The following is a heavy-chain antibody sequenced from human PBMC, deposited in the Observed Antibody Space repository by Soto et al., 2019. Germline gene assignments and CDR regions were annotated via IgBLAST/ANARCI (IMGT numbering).Heavy chain of an antibody. D-gene: IGHD3-16*01. J-gene: IGHJ4*02. CDR2: FGGSGNT. V-gene: IGHV3-23*01. CDR3: AKRGEKTGRNFDC. CDR1: GFTFSNYG. Sequence: PGGSLRLSCVASGFTFSNYGISWVRQAPGKGLEWVSTFGGSGNTYHADSVQGRFTISRDNSRNTLYLQMNSLRAEDTAIYYCAKRGEKTGRNFDCWGQGTQVTVSS.